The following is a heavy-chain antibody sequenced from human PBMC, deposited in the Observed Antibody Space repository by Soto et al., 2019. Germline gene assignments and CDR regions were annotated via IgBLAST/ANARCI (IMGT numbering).Heavy chain of an antibody. CDR1: GYTFTSYD. CDR3: ARVYYYDSSGYYRYYYYGMDV. Sequence: ASVKVSCKASGYTFTSYDINWVRQATGQGLEWMGWMNPNSGNTGYAQKFQGRVTMTRNTSISTAYMELSSLRSEDTAVYYCARVYYYDSSGYYRYYYYGMDVWGQGTTVTVSS. V-gene: IGHV1-8*01. CDR2: MNPNSGNT. D-gene: IGHD3-22*01. J-gene: IGHJ6*02.